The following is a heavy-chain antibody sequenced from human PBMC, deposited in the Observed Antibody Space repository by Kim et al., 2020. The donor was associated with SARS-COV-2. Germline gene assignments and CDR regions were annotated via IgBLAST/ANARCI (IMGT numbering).Heavy chain of an antibody. CDR3: ARRGYGGNSVDF. V-gene: IGHV5-51*01. J-gene: IGHJ4*02. CDR2: IFPGDSDT. CDR1: GYRFAEYW. D-gene: IGHD4-17*01. Sequence: GESLKISCKGSGYRFAEYWIGWVRQMPGKGLEWMGTIFPGDSDTRYSPSFQGQVTMSVDKSINTAFLQWSSLKASNSAIYFCARRGYGGNSVDFWGQGTLVTVSP.